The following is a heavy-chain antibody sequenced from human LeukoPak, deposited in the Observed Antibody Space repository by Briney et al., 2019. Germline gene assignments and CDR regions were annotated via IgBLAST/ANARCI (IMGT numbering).Heavy chain of an antibody. D-gene: IGHD3-22*01. CDR1: GISVSSNY. V-gene: IGHV3-66*01. J-gene: IGHJ4*02. CDR2: IYVDGST. Sequence: GGSLRLSCAASGISVSSNYMSWVRQAPGKGLQWVSVIYVDGSTYYADSVKGRITISRDNSRNTLYLQMNSLRAEDTAVYYCARDRRVYYDSSGPEVWGQGTLVTVSS. CDR3: ARDRRVYYDSSGPEV.